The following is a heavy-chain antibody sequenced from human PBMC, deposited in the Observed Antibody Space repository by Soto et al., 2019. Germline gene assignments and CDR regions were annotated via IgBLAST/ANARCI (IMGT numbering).Heavy chain of an antibody. CDR2: IYHSGST. J-gene: IGHJ4*02. CDR3: ARDYSSGWGFCDC. Sequence: PSETLSLTCAVSGYSITSGYYWGWIRQPPGKGLEWIGSIYHSGSTYYNPSLKSRVTISVDTSKNQFSLKLSSVTAADTAVYYCARDYSSGWGFCDCWGQGTLVTVSS. CDR1: GYSITSGYY. D-gene: IGHD6-25*01. V-gene: IGHV4-38-2*02.